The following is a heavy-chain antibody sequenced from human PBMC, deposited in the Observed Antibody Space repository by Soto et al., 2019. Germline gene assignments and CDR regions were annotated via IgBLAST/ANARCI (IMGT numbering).Heavy chain of an antibody. CDR3: AKIGRMVRGVIAYSEY. D-gene: IGHD3-10*01. Sequence: WGSRRLSCAASGFTFSSYGMHWVRQAPGKGLEWVAVISYDGSNKYYADSVKGRFNISRDNSKNTLYLQMNSLRAEDTAVYYCAKIGRMVRGVIAYSEYWGQRTLVNLSS. CDR1: GFTFSSYG. J-gene: IGHJ4*02. V-gene: IGHV3-30*18. CDR2: ISYDGSNK.